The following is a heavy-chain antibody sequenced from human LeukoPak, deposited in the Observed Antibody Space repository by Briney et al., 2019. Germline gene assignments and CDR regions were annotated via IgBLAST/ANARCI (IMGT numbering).Heavy chain of an antibody. CDR2: IVPSGNT. D-gene: IGHD1-26*01. V-gene: IGHV4-34*12. CDR1: GGSFSDYY. CDR3: ARELTKYTSGSYYMAGAFDI. J-gene: IGHJ3*02. Sequence: SETLSLTCAVYGGSFSDYYWSWIRQPPGKGLEWIGEIVPSGNTVHNPPLKSRVSLSVDTSKNQLYLNLSSVTAADTAVYYCARELTKYTSGSYYMAGAFDIWGQGTMVTVSS.